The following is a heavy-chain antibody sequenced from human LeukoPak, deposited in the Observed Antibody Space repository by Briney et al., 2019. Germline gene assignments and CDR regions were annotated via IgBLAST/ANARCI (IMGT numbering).Heavy chain of an antibody. J-gene: IGHJ6*03. CDR2: MNPNSGNT. CDR1: GYTFTSYD. V-gene: IGHV1-8*01. Sequence: ASVKVSCKASGYTFTSYDISWVRQATGQGLEWMGWMNPNSGNTGYAQKFQGRVTMTRNTSISTAYMELSSLRSEDTAVYYCARGRYCSSTSCYRVYYMDVWGKGTTVTVSS. D-gene: IGHD2-2*02. CDR3: ARGRYCSSTSCYRVYYMDV.